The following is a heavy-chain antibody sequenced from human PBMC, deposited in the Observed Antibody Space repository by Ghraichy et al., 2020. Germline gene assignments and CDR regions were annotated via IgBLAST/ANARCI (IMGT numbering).Heavy chain of an antibody. V-gene: IGHV3-49*03. Sequence: GGSLRLSCTASGFTFGDYALSWFRQAPGKGLEWVGSIRSKAYVGTTEYAASVKGRFTISRDESKSLAYLQMNSLKTEDTAVYYCTRNYYYDDSGYYRSVGYWGQGTLVTVSS. J-gene: IGHJ4*02. CDR2: IRSKAYVGTT. D-gene: IGHD3-22*01. CDR3: TRNYYYDDSGYYRSVGY. CDR1: GFTFGDYA.